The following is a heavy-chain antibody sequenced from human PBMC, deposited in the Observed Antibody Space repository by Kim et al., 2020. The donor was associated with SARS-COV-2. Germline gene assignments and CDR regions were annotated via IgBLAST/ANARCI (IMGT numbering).Heavy chain of an antibody. V-gene: IGHV3-30*02. Sequence: KGRFTISRDNSKNTLYLQMNSLRAEDTAVYYCAKDGPGGIAVAGYNWFDPWGQGTLVTVSS. CDR3: AKDGPGGIAVAGYNWFDP. J-gene: IGHJ5*02. D-gene: IGHD6-19*01.